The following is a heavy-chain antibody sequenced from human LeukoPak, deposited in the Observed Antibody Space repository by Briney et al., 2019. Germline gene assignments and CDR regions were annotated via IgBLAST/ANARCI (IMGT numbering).Heavy chain of an antibody. CDR1: GYTFTTFW. D-gene: IGHD2/OR15-2a*01. CDR3: VRLALYPGKFSFDC. Sequence: GESLKISCEASGYTFTTFWIGWVRQMPEKGLEWVGIIFPPDSNTKYSPSFQDLVTVSADKSINTAYLQWSSLKASDTAIYYCVRLALYPGKFSFDCWGQGTLVTVSS. V-gene: IGHV5-51*01. CDR2: IFPPDSNT. J-gene: IGHJ4*02.